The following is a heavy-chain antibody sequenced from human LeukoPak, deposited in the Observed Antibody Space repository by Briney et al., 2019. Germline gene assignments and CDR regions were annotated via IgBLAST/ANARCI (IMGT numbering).Heavy chain of an antibody. CDR3: ARDTVHSSGWYLWFDP. CDR2: IYYSGST. V-gene: IGHV4-59*11. Sequence: SVTLSLTCTVSGGSISSHYWSWIRQPPGKGLEWIGYIYYSGSTNYNPSLKSRVTISVDTSKNQFPLKLSSVTAADTAVYYCARDTVHSSGWYLWFDPWGQGTLVTVSS. CDR1: GGSISSHY. J-gene: IGHJ5*02. D-gene: IGHD6-19*01.